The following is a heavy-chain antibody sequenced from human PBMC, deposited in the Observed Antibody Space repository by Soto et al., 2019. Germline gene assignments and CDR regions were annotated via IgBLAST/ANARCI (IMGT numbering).Heavy chain of an antibody. D-gene: IGHD3-22*01. J-gene: IGHJ4*02. CDR3: AKDFYRSQYYYDSSGYYPLRYDYFDY. CDR2: ISWNSGSI. CDR1: GFTFDDYA. V-gene: IGHV3-9*01. Sequence: GGSLRLSXAASGFTFDDYAMHWVRQAPGKGLEWVSGISWNSGSIGYADSVKGRFTISRDNAKNSLYLQMNSLRAEDTALYYCAKDFYRSQYYYDSSGYYPLRYDYFDYWGQGTLVTVSS.